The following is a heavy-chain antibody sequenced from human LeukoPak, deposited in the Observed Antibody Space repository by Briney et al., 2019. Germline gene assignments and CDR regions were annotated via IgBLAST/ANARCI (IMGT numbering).Heavy chain of an antibody. CDR1: GFTFSNYW. V-gene: IGHV3-7*01. Sequence: PGGSLRLSCVASGFTFSNYWMTWVRQAPGKGLEWVANIKQGGSEKYYVDSVRGRFTISRDNAKNSLYLQVISLRAEDTAVYYCAREISSWYRTEGRFDPWGQGTLVSVSS. D-gene: IGHD6-13*01. CDR2: IKQGGSEK. J-gene: IGHJ5*02. CDR3: AREISSWYRTEGRFDP.